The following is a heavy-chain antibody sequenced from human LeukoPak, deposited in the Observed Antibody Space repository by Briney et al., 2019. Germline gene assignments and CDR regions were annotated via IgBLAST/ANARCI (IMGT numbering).Heavy chain of an antibody. CDR1: GFTFSSYG. CDR3: AKGLGPLVRGVVPRTYYMDV. Sequence: SGGSLRLSCVGSGFTFSSYGIHWVRQLPGKGPEWVAIISYDGSSEFYADSVKGRFKISRDNSKNTVNLQMNSLGVEDTAVYYCAKGLGPLVRGVVPRTYYMDVWGRGTTVTVSS. CDR2: ISYDGSSE. D-gene: IGHD3-10*01. V-gene: IGHV3-30*18. J-gene: IGHJ6*03.